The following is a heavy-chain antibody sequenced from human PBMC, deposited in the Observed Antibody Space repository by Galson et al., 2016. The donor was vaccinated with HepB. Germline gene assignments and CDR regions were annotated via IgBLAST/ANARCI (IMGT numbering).Heavy chain of an antibody. V-gene: IGHV3-48*01. J-gene: IGHJ3*01. D-gene: IGHD1-1*01. CDR2: ISTSSTTI. CDR1: VFNFINYR. Sequence: SLRLSCAASVFNFINYRMNWVRQAPGKGLEWISFISTSSTTIYYADSVKGRFTISRDNPKQSLYLQMNSLRAEDTAVYYCARVGGNNNWYLGDAFDVWGQGTVVTVSS. CDR3: ARVGGNNNWYLGDAFDV.